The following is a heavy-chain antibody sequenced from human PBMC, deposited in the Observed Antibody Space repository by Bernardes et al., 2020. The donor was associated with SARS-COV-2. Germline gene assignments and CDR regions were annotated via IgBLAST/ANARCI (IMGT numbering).Heavy chain of an antibody. CDR2: INPNSGGT. CDR1: GYPFTGYY. CDR3: ALPPTNYDRFGMDV. V-gene: IGHV1-2*02. Sequence: ASVKVSCKASGYPFTGYYMHWVRQAPGQGLEWMGWINPNSGGTNYAQKFQGRVTMTRDTSISTAYMELSWLRSGDTAVYYCALPPTNYDRFGMDVWGQGTTVTIS. J-gene: IGHJ6*02. D-gene: IGHD3-22*01.